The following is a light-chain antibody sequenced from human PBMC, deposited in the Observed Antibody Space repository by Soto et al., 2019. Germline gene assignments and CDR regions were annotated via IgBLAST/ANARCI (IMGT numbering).Light chain of an antibody. Sequence: EIVLTQSPATLSLSPGERATLSCSASPSVTNYLAWYQQKPGQAPRIVIYGAFNRATGIPARFSGSGSGTDFTLTISSVEPEDFAVYYCQQRTMWPPVTFGQGTRLEI. J-gene: IGKJ5*01. CDR1: PSVTNY. CDR3: QQRTMWPPVT. CDR2: GAF. V-gene: IGKV3-11*01.